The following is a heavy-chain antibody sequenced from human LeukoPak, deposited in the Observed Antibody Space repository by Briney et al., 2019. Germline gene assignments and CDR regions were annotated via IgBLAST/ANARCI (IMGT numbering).Heavy chain of an antibody. CDR3: AREGGAALDY. V-gene: IGHV3-30-3*01. J-gene: IGHJ4*02. CDR1: GFTVSSNY. Sequence: GGSLRLSCAASGFTVSSNYMSWVRQAPGKGLEWVAVISYDGSNKYYADSVKGRFTISRDNSKSTLYLQMNSLRAEDTAVYYCAREGGAALDYWGQGTLVTVSS. CDR2: ISYDGSNK. D-gene: IGHD3-16*01.